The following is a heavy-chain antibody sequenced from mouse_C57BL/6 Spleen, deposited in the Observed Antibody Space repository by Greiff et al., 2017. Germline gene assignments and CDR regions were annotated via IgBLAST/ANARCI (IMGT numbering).Heavy chain of an antibody. D-gene: IGHD1-1*01. CDR2: INPNNGGT. CDR1: GYTFTDYN. Sequence: VQLQQSGPELVKPGASVKIPCKASGYTFTDYNMDWVKQSHGKSLEWIGDINPNNGGTIYNQKFKGKATLTVDKSSSTAYMELRSLTSEDTAVYYCARRLGATVVAFDYWGQGTTLTVSS. V-gene: IGHV1-18*01. CDR3: ARRLGATVVAFDY. J-gene: IGHJ2*01.